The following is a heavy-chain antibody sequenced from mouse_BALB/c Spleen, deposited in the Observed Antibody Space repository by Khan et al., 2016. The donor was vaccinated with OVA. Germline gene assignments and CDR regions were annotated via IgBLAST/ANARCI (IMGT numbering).Heavy chain of an antibody. CDR1: GYTFTNSW. D-gene: IGHD2-3*01. J-gene: IGHJ3*01. Sequence: VQLQESGTELVRPGASVKLSCKASGYTFTNSWINWVKQRPGQGLEWIRNIYPSDSYINYNQKFRDKATLTVAKSSTTAYMHLSSPKSEDSAVFYGTREGVDGSSFPYWGQGTLVTVSA. CDR2: IYPSDSYI. V-gene: IGHV1-69*02. CDR3: TREGVDGSSFPY.